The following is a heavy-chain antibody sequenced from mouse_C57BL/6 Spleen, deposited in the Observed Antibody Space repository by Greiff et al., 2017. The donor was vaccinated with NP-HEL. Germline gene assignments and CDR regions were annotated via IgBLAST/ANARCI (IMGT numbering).Heavy chain of an antibody. J-gene: IGHJ4*01. V-gene: IGHV5-17*01. CDR1: GFTFSDYG. CDR3: ARRYGSSYNAMDY. Sequence: EVKLMESGGGLVKPGGSLKLSCAASGFTFSDYGMHWVRQAPEKGLEWVAYISSGSSTIYYADTVKGRFTISRDNAKNTLFLQMTSLRSEDTAMYYCARRYGSSYNAMDYWGQGTSVTVSS. D-gene: IGHD1-1*01. CDR2: ISSGSSTI.